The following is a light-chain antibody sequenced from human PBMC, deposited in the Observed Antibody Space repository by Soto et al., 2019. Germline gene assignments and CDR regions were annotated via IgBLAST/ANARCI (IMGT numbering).Light chain of an antibody. V-gene: IGKV1-27*01. CDR2: AAS. J-gene: IGKJ3*01. Sequence: EIQMTQSPTSLSASVGDRVTITCRASQGIRNFVAWYQQKPGKAPKLLIYAASTLQTGVPSRFSGSGSGTDFTLTSNSLQHEDVATYSCQNYSSVPVFGPGTKVEIK. CDR1: QGIRNF. CDR3: QNYSSVPV.